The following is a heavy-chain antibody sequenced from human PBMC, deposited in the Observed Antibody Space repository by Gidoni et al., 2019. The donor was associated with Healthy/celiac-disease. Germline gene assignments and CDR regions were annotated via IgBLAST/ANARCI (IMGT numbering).Heavy chain of an antibody. CDR3: ARGRALEQQLDY. Sequence: HVQLQQSGPGQVKLPQTRALTVATAGASVPSNSAAWNWVRQSPSRGLEWLGSTYYRYKWYNDYAVSVNSRITNNPDTSKNQFSLQLNSVTAEDTAVYYCARGRALEQQLDYWGQGTLVTVSS. V-gene: IGHV6-1*01. CDR2: TYYRYKWYN. J-gene: IGHJ4*02. CDR1: GASVPSNSAA. D-gene: IGHD6-13*01.